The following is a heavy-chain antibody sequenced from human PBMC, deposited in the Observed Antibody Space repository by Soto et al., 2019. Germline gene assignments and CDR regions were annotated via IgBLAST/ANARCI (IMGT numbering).Heavy chain of an antibody. Sequence: KPGGSLRLSCAASGFTFSSYSMNWVRQAPGKGLEWVSSISSSSYIYYADSVKGRFTISRDNAKNSLYLQMNSLRAEDTAVYYCARARQWLADYYYYYGMDVWGQGTTVTVSS. V-gene: IGHV3-21*01. CDR2: ISSSSYI. CDR3: ARARQWLADYYYYYGMDV. J-gene: IGHJ6*02. CDR1: GFTFSSYS. D-gene: IGHD6-19*01.